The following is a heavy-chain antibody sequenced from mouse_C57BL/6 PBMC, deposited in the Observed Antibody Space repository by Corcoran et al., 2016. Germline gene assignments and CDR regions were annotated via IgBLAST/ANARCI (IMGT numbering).Heavy chain of an antibody. D-gene: IGHD2-13*01. CDR2: INTYSGVP. J-gene: IGHJ3*01. CDR3: ARRDWAY. CDR1: GYTFTTYG. Sequence: QIQLVQSGPELKKPGETVKISCKASGYTFTTYGMSWVKQAPGKGLKWMGWINTYSGVPTYADDFKGRFAFSLETSASTAYLQINNLKNEDTATYFCARRDWAYWGQGTLVTVSA. V-gene: IGHV9-3*01.